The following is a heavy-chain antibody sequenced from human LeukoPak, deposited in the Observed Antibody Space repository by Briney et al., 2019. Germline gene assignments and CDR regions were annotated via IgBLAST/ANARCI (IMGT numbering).Heavy chain of an antibody. CDR2: INPNSGGT. D-gene: IGHD3-3*01. CDR3: ARGFNDFWSGYYSY. V-gene: IGHV1-2*02. CDR1: GYTFTGYY. Sequence: ASVKFSCKASGYTFTGYYMHWVRQAPGQGLEWMGWINPNSGGTNYAQKFQGRVTMTRDTSISTAYMELSRLRSDDTAVYYCARGFNDFWSGYYSYWGQGTLVTVSS. J-gene: IGHJ4*02.